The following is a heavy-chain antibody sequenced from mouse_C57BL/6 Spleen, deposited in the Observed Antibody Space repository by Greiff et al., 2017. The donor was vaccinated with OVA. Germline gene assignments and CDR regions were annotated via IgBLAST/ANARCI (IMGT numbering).Heavy chain of an antibody. CDR2: ISSGSSTI. CDR3: ARQGYSNRYWYFDV. CDR1: GFTFSDYG. V-gene: IGHV5-17*01. J-gene: IGHJ1*03. Sequence: EVKLVESGGGLVKPGGSLKLSCAASGFTFSDYGMHWVRQAPEKGLEWVAYISSGSSTIYYADTVKGRFTISRDNAKNTLFLQMTSLRSEDTAMYYCARQGYSNRYWYFDVWGTGTTVTVSS. D-gene: IGHD2-5*01.